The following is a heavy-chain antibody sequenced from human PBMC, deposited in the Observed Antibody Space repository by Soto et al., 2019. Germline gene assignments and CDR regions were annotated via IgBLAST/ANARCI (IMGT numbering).Heavy chain of an antibody. V-gene: IGHV1-46*01. CDR1: GYTFITYA. CDR3: ARGGGTLDY. J-gene: IGHJ4*02. CDR2: ISPRDGST. Sequence: ASVKVSCKASGYTFITYALYWVRQAPGQGLEWIGIISPRDGSTTYAQKFQGRVTMSRDTSTGTLYMELSSLTSDDTAVYYCARGGGTLDYWGQGTLVTVSS.